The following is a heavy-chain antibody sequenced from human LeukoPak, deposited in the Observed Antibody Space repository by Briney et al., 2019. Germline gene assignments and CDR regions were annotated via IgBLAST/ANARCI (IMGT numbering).Heavy chain of an antibody. CDR1: GFTFSKYA. Sequence: GGSLRLSCEGSGFTFSKYAMNWVRQAPGKGLGWVSAMSGTGASTYYIDSVKGRFTISRDNSNNTLYLQMNSLRAEDTAIYYCAKDLWHLVRMIDHWGQGVLVTVSS. J-gene: IGHJ4*02. CDR3: AKDLWHLVRMIDH. D-gene: IGHD6-6*01. V-gene: IGHV3-23*01. CDR2: MSGTGAST.